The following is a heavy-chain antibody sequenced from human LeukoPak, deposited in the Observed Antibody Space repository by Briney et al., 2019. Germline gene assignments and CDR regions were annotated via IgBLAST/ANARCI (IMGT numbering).Heavy chain of an antibody. Sequence: SVKASCKTSGGTFSSSAITWVRQAPGQGLEWMGRIIPALNITSYAQKFQGRVTITADTSTSTAYMELSSLRSEETAVYYCARDQGLTAPPPYGLDVWGQGTTVTVSS. V-gene: IGHV1-69*04. D-gene: IGHD5-18*01. J-gene: IGHJ6*02. CDR3: ARDQGLTAPPPYGLDV. CDR2: IIPALNIT. CDR1: GGTFSSSA.